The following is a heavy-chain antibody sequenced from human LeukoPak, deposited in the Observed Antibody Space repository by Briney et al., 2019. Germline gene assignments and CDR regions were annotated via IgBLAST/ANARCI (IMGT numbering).Heavy chain of an antibody. Sequence: ASVKVSCKASGYTFTSYGISWVRQAPGQGLEWMGWISAYNGNTNYAQKFQGRVTITADESTSTAYMELSSLRSEDTAVYYCAREWVDACTNGVCYGDYYYYGMDVWGQGTTVTVSS. J-gene: IGHJ6*02. CDR2: ISAYNGNT. CDR3: AREWVDACTNGVCYGDYYYYGMDV. V-gene: IGHV1-18*01. CDR1: GYTFTSYG. D-gene: IGHD2-8*01.